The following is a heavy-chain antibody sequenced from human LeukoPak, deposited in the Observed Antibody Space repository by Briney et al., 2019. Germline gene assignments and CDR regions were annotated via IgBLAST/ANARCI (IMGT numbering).Heavy chain of an antibody. D-gene: IGHD3-10*01. CDR3: ARTLYGSGAHYYFDY. J-gene: IGHJ4*02. CDR1: GGSISSSF. CDR2: IYSSGTT. V-gene: IGHV4-4*07. Sequence: SETLSLTCTVSGGSISSSFWSWIRQPAGKGLEWIGRIYSSGTTNYNPSLKSRLTMSVDTSKNQFSLKLSSVTAADTAVYYCARTLYGSGAHYYFDYWGQGTLVTVSS.